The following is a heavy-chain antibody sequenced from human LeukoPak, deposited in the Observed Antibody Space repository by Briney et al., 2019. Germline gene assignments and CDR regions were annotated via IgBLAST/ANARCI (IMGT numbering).Heavy chain of an antibody. CDR2: ISAYNGNT. J-gene: IGHJ4*02. CDR3: ARVFLDSSGYWGPGY. D-gene: IGHD3-22*01. V-gene: IGHV1-18*04. Sequence: ASVKVSCKASGYTFTSYYMHWVRQAPGQGLEWMGWISAYNGNTNYAQKLQGRVTMTTDTSTSTAYMELRSLRSDDTAVYYCARVFLDSSGYWGPGYWGQGTLVTVSS. CDR1: GYTFTSYY.